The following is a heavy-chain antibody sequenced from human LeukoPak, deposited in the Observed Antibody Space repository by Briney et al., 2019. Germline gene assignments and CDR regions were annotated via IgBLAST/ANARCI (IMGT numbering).Heavy chain of an antibody. CDR1: GYTFTSYY. CDR3: ARGVLRFLERAYNWFDP. D-gene: IGHD3-3*01. Sequence: GASVKVSCKASGYTFTSYYMHWVRQAPGQGLERMGIINPSGGSTSYAQKFRGRVTITRDTSTSTVYMELSSLRSEDTAVYYCARGVLRFLERAYNWFDPWGQGTLVTVSS. V-gene: IGHV1-46*01. CDR2: INPSGGST. J-gene: IGHJ5*02.